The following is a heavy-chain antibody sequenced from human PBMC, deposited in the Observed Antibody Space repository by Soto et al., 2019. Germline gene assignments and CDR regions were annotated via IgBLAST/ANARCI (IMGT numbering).Heavy chain of an antibody. CDR1: GYSFTSYW. CDR3: ARDYCPGGVCYTIFDY. V-gene: IGHV5-51*01. D-gene: IGHD2-8*02. J-gene: IGHJ4*02. CDR2: IYPGDSDT. Sequence: GESLKISCEGSGYSFTSYWIAWVRQMPGKGLEWMGIIYPGDSDTRYSPSFQGQVTISADKSIRTAYLQWSSLKASDTAMYYCARDYCPGGVCYTIFDYWGQGTLVTVS.